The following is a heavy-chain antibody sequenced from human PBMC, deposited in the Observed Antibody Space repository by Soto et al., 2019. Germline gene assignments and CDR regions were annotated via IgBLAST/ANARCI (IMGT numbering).Heavy chain of an antibody. Sequence: QPGGSLRLSCAASGFTFSSYGMHWVRQAPGKGLEWVAVISYDGSNKYYADSVKGRFTISRDNSKNTLYLQMNSLRAEDTAVYYCAKSSYYDSSGPLGPWGQGTLVTVSS. D-gene: IGHD3-22*01. V-gene: IGHV3-30*18. CDR2: ISYDGSNK. CDR3: AKSSYYDSSGPLGP. J-gene: IGHJ5*02. CDR1: GFTFSSYG.